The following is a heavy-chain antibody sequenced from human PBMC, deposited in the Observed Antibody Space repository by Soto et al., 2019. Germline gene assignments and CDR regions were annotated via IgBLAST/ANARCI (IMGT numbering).Heavy chain of an antibody. J-gene: IGHJ6*02. CDR1: GFTLSDHY. CDR3: ARDRGAASDIRYYYYGIDV. CDR2: ISSSSSYI. Sequence: EVQLVESGGGLVQPGRSLRLSCAASGFTLSDHYMDWVRQAPGKGLEWVSSISSSSSYIYYADSVKGRFTISRDNAENSLYLQMSSLRADDTAVYYCARDRGAASDIRYYYYGIDVWGQGTTVTVSS. V-gene: IGHV3-21*01. D-gene: IGHD3-10*01.